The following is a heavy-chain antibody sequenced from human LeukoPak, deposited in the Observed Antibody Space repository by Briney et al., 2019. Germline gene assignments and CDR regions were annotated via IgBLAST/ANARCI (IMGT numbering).Heavy chain of an antibody. CDR1: GFTFYKYA. Sequence: GGSLRLSCAASGFTFYKYAKNWVRQAPGKGLEWVSGISGGGDITYYADSVKGRFTISRDHSKNTLYLQMDNLTAEDTAVYYCGKDRRGFYGPTDYWGRGTLVTVSS. CDR3: GKDRRGFYGPTDY. J-gene: IGHJ4*02. V-gene: IGHV3-23*01. D-gene: IGHD3-22*01. CDR2: ISGGGDIT.